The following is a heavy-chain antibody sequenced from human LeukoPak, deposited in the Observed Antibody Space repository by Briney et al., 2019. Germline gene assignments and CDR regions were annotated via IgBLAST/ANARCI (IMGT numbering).Heavy chain of an antibody. J-gene: IGHJ4*02. V-gene: IGHV3-74*03. CDR1: GFTFGSYW. CDR2: INSDGSSI. D-gene: IGHD5-12*01. CDR3: VREGRVSGYDFDY. Sequence: GGSLRLSCAASGFTFGSYWMHWVRQAPGKGLMWISRINSDGSSITYADSVKGRFTISRDNAKNTLYLQMNSLRVEDTAVYYCVREGRVSGYDFDYWGRGDLVTVSS.